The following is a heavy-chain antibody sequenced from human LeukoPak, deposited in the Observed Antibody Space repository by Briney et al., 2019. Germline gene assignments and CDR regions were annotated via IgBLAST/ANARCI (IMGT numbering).Heavy chain of an antibody. V-gene: IGHV1-8*01. CDR3: ARDVELEIFFDY. D-gene: IGHD1-1*01. CDR2: MNPNSGNT. J-gene: IGHJ4*02. CDR1: GYTFTSYD. Sequence: ASVKVSCKASGYTFTSYDINWVRQATGQGLEWMGWMNPNSGNTGYAQKFQGRVTMTRNTSISTAYMELSSLRSDDTAVYYCARDVELEIFFDYWGQGTLVTVSS.